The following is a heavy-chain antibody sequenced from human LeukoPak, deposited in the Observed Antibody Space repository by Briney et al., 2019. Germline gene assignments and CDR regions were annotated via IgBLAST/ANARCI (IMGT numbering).Heavy chain of an antibody. V-gene: IGHV3-23*01. D-gene: IGHD2-2*01. CDR2: ISGSGNTA. CDR1: GLSFSSSA. CDR3: AKDNFPYSSSWYEGIRWFDP. J-gene: IGHJ5*02. Sequence: GGSLRLSCAASGLSFSSSAMSWVRQAPGQGPQWVASISGSGNTAYYADSVKGRFTISRDNSRTTLYLQMNSPRTEDTAIYYCAKDNFPYSSSWYEGIRWFDPWGQGTLFTVST.